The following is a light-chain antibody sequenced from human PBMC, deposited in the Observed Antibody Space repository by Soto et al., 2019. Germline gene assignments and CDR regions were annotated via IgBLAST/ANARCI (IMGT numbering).Light chain of an antibody. Sequence: QSVLTQPPSTYGTPGQRVTISCSGSSSNIGSNTVNWYQQLPGTAPKLLIYSNNQRPSGVPDRFSGSKSGTSASLAISGLQSEDEADYYCAAWDDSLNGNVFGTGTKVTVL. CDR3: AAWDDSLNGNV. CDR1: SSNIGSNT. J-gene: IGLJ1*01. CDR2: SNN. V-gene: IGLV1-44*01.